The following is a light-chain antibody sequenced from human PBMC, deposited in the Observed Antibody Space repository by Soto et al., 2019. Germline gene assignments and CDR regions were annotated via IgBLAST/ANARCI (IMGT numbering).Light chain of an antibody. J-gene: IGKJ4*02. CDR1: QSVSPSS. V-gene: IGKV3-20*01. Sequence: PGERATLSCRAGQSVSPSSLAWYQQRPGQSPRLLIYGASSRATGIPDRFSGRGSGTDFTLIISRLEPEDFAVYYCQQFAGSFGGGTKV. CDR3: QQFAGS. CDR2: GAS.